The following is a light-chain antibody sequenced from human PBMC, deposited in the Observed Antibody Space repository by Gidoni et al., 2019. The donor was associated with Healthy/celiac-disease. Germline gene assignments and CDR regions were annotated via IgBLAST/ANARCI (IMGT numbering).Light chain of an antibody. CDR3: QQYYSTPYT. CDR1: QSVLYSSNNKNY. J-gene: IGKJ2*01. V-gene: IGKV4-1*01. Sequence: DIVMTQSPAPLAVSLGERATINCKSSQSVLYSSNNKNYLAWYQQKPGQPPNLLIYWASTRESGVPDRFSGSGSGTDFTLTISSLQAEDVAVYYCQQYYSTPYTFGQGTKLEIK. CDR2: WAS.